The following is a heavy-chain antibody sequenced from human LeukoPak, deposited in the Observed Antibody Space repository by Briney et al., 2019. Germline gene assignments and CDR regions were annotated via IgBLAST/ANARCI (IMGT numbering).Heavy chain of an antibody. CDR3: AKDLVLGSSSWEYYFDY. CDR1: GFTFSSYS. J-gene: IGHJ4*02. D-gene: IGHD6-13*01. V-gene: IGHV3-21*01. Sequence: GGSLRLSCAASGFTFSSYSMNWVRQAPGKGLEWVSSISSSSSYIYYADSVKGRFTISRDNSKNTLYLQMNSLRAEDTAVYYCAKDLVLGSSSWEYYFDYWGQGTLVTVSS. CDR2: ISSSSSYI.